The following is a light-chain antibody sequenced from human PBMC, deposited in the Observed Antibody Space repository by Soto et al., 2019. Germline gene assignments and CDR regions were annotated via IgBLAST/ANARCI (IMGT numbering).Light chain of an antibody. CDR3: HQYGSSPSYT. Sequence: EIVLTQSPGTLSLSPGERATLSCRASQSGSSSTYLAWYQQKPGQAPRLLIYGASSRATGIPDRFSGSGSGTDFTLSNSGLEPEDVAVDYCHQYGSSPSYTFGQGPKLEI. CDR2: GAS. V-gene: IGKV3-20*01. J-gene: IGKJ2*01. CDR1: QSGSSSTY.